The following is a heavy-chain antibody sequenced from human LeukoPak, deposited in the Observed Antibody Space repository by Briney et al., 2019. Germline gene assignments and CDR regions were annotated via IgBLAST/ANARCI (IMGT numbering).Heavy chain of an antibody. CDR2: IYHSGST. J-gene: IGHJ4*02. V-gene: IGHV4-30-2*01. CDR3: ARGVRYARD. Sequence: SETLSLTCAVSGGSISSGGYSWSWIRQPPGKGLEWIGYIYHSGSTYYNPSLKSRVTISVDRSKNQFSLKLSSVTAADTAVYYCARGVRYARDWGQGTLVTVSS. CDR1: GGSISSGGYS. D-gene: IGHD5-12*01.